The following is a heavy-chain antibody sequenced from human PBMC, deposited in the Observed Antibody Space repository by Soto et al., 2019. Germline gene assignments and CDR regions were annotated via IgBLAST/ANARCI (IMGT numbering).Heavy chain of an antibody. D-gene: IGHD3-3*01. CDR1: GGSFSGYY. Sequence: QVQLQQWGAGLLKPSETLSLTCAVYGGSFSGYYWSWIRQPPGKGLEWIGEINHSGSTNYNPSLKSRVTISLDTSKTQFSLKLSSVTAADTAVYYCARGIRYYDFWSGYFSYYFDYWGQGTLVTVSS. J-gene: IGHJ4*02. V-gene: IGHV4-34*01. CDR3: ARGIRYYDFWSGYFSYYFDY. CDR2: INHSGST.